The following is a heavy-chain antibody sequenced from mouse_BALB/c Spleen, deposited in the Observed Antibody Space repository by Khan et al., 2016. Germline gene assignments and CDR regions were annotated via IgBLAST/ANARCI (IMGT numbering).Heavy chain of an antibody. V-gene: IGHV1-4*01. CDR3: ARYGFPPY. CDR1: GYTFTSYT. D-gene: IGHD1-1*02. CDR2: INPSSGYT. Sequence: VQLQQSGAELARPGASVKMSCKASGYTFTSYTMHWVKQRPGQGLEWIGYINPSSGYTNYNQKFTDKATLTADKSSSTAYMQLSSLTSEDSAVYYWARYGFPPYWGQGTLVTVSA. J-gene: IGHJ3*01.